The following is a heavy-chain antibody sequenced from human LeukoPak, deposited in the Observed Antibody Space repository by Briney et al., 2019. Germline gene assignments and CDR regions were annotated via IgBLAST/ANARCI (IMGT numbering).Heavy chain of an antibody. CDR2: ISAYNGNT. V-gene: IGHV1-18*01. CDR1: GYTFTSYG. Sequence: ASVKVSCKASGYTFTSYGISWVRQAPGQGLEWMGWISAYNGNTNYAQKLQGRVTMTTDTSTSTAYMELRSLRSDDTAVYYFARGKMVRGAGDWFDPWGQGTLVTVSS. D-gene: IGHD3-10*01. CDR3: ARGKMVRGAGDWFDP. J-gene: IGHJ5*02.